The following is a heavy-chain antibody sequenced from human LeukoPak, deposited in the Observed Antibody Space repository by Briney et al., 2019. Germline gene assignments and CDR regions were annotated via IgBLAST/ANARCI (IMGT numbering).Heavy chain of an antibody. CDR1: GFTFRRYT. V-gene: IGHV3-64D*06. Sequence: GGSLRLSCSGPGFTFRRYTMHLVRQAPGKGLGYVSTFCSNGGSTYYADSVKGRFTISRDNSKNTLFLQMSSLRAEDTAVYYCVKDRYCSSTSCYGSFDYWGQGTLVTVSS. J-gene: IGHJ4*02. D-gene: IGHD2-2*01. CDR2: FCSNGGST. CDR3: VKDRYCSSTSCYGSFDY.